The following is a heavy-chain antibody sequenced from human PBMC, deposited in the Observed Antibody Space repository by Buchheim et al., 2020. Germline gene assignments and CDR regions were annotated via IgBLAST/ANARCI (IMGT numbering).Heavy chain of an antibody. CDR3: AKDRNRSGWYKQGFDY. CDR2: ISYDGSNK. Sequence: QVQLVESGGGVVQPGRSLRLSCAASGFTFSSYGMHWVRQAPGKGLEWVAVISYDGSNKYYADSVKGRFTISRDNSRNTLYLQMNGLRAEDTAVYYCAKDRNRSGWYKQGFDYWGQGT. J-gene: IGHJ4*02. CDR1: GFTFSSYG. D-gene: IGHD6-19*01. V-gene: IGHV3-30*18.